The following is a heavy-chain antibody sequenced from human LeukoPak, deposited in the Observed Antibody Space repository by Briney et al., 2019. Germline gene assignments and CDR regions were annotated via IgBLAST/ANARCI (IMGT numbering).Heavy chain of an antibody. Sequence: GGSLRLSCAASGFTFSSYAMHWVRQAPGKGLEWVAVISYDGSNKYYADSVKGRFTISRDNSKNTLYLQMNSLRADDTAVHYCASGMVAKILGYFDYWGQGTLVTVSS. V-gene: IGHV3-30-3*01. CDR3: ASGMVAKILGYFDY. J-gene: IGHJ4*03. CDR2: ISYDGSNK. CDR1: GFTFSSYA. D-gene: IGHD5-12*01.